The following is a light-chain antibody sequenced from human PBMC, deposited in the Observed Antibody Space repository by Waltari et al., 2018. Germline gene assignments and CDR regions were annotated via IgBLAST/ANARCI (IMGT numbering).Light chain of an antibody. J-gene: IGKJ1*01. V-gene: IGKV3-15*01. CDR3: QQYNRWPPGT. CDR2: HAS. CDR1: QTIGLS. Sequence: TAMTQSPATLSVSPGDRATLSCRTSQTIGLSLAWYQQKPGQAPRLLIYHASTRATGIPARFSGSGSESEFTLTISSLQSEDVAVYYCQQYNRWPPGTFGQGTRVEI.